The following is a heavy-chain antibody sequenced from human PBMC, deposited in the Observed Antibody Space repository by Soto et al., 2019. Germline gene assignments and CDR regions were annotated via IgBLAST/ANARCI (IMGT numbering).Heavy chain of an antibody. V-gene: IGHV4-61*01. CDR1: GGSVSSGSYY. J-gene: IGHJ5*02. D-gene: IGHD6-6*01. CDR2: IYYSGST. Sequence: KPSETLSLTCTVSGGSVSSGSYYWSWIRQPPGKGLEWIGYIYYSGSTNYNPSLKSRVTISVDTSKNQFSLKLSSVTAADTAVYYCAGGVYSSSSPKFDPWGQGTLVTVSS. CDR3: AGGVYSSSSPKFDP.